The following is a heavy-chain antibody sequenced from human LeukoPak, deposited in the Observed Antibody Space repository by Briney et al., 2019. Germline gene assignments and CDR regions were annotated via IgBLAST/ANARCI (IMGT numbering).Heavy chain of an antibody. J-gene: IGHJ4*02. CDR2: INPNSGGT. Sequence: ASVKVSCKASGYTFTGYYMHWVRQAPGQGLEWMGRINPNSGGTNYAQKFQGRVTMTRDTSISTAYMELSSLRSEDTAVYYCATEYYYDSSGYSDYWGQGTLVTVSS. V-gene: IGHV1-2*06. CDR3: ATEYYYDSSGYSDY. CDR1: GYTFTGYY. D-gene: IGHD3-22*01.